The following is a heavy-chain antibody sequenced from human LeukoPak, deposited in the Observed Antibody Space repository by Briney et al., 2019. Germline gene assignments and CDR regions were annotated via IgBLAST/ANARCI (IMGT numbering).Heavy chain of an antibody. V-gene: IGHV3-48*03. D-gene: IGHD6-19*01. Sequence: GGSLRLSCAASGFTFSSYEMNWVRQAPGKGLEWVSYISSSGSTIHYADSVKGRFTISRDNAKNSLYLQMNSLRAEDTAVYYCARDSSGWYRFEYWGQGTLVTVSS. CDR3: ARDSSGWYRFEY. CDR2: ISSSGSTI. CDR1: GFTFSSYE. J-gene: IGHJ4*02.